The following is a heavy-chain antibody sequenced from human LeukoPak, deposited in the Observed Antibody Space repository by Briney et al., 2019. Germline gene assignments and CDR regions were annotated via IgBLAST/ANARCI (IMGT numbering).Heavy chain of an antibody. CDR1: GFTFSSYT. CDR3: ARGTHYYDSSGYDY. V-gene: IGHV3-20*04. D-gene: IGHD3-22*01. Sequence: GGSLRLSCAASGFTFSSYTMNWVRQAPGKGLEWVSGINWKGGTTGYADSVKGRFIISRDNAKNSLYLQMNSLRAEDTASYYCARGTHYYDSSGYDYWGQGTLVTVSS. CDR2: INWKGGTT. J-gene: IGHJ4*02.